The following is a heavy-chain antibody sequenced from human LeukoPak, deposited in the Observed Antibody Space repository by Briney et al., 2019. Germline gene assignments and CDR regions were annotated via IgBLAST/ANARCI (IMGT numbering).Heavy chain of an antibody. Sequence: ASVKVSCKTSGYRFTNFDINWVRQAPGQGLEWMGWMNPDNGNTGYAQKFQGRVSTSGDTSISTAFMVLSSLRSDDTAVYFCARGPRESSSSDYWGQGTLVTVSS. CDR2: MNPDNGNT. CDR1: GYRFTNFD. V-gene: IGHV1-8*01. D-gene: IGHD6-13*01. CDR3: ARGPRESSSSDY. J-gene: IGHJ4*02.